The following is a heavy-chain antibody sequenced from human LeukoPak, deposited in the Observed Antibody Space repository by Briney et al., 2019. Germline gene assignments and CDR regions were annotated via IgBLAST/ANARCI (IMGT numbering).Heavy chain of an antibody. D-gene: IGHD5-18*01. CDR3: ARVTGYSYGLRYFDY. Sequence: GGSLRVYCAASGFTFTSYSMNWVRQAPGKGLEWVSSISSSSSYIYYADSVKGRFTISRDNAKNSLYLQMNSLRAEDTAVYYCARVTGYSYGLRYFDYWGQGTLVTVSS. CDR1: GFTFTSYS. J-gene: IGHJ4*02. V-gene: IGHV3-21*01. CDR2: ISSSSSYI.